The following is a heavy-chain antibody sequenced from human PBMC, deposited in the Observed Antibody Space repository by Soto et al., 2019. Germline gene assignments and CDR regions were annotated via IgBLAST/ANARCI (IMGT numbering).Heavy chain of an antibody. J-gene: IGHJ6*02. V-gene: IGHV1-69*12. CDR2: IIPIFGTA. Sequence: QVQLXQSGXXVXXXGSSVKVSCKASGGTFSSYAISWVRQAPGQGLEWMGGIIPIFGTADYAQKFQGRVTITADESTSTAYVELSSLRSEDTAVYYCAKNPENYYYGMDVWGQGTTVTVSS. CDR1: GGTFSSYA. CDR3: AKNPENYYYGMDV.